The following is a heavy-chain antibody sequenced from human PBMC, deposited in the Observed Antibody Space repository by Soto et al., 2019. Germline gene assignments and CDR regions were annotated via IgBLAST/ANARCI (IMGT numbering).Heavy chain of an antibody. CDR2: INHSGST. D-gene: IGHD7-27*01. CDR1: GGSISSGGYS. J-gene: IGHJ4*02. V-gene: IGHV4-30-2*01. CDR3: ARGGPLGY. Sequence: SETLSLTCAVSGGSISSGGYSWSWIRQPPGKGLEWIGDINHSGSTYYNPSLKSRVTISVDTSKNQFSLKLSSVTAADTAVYYCARGGPLGYWGQGTLVTVSS.